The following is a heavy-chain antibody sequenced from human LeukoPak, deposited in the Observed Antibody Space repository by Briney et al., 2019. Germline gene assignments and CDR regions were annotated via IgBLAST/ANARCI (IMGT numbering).Heavy chain of an antibody. Sequence: PGRSLRLSCAASGFTFSSYAMHWVRQAPGKGLEWVAVISYDGSNKYYADSVKGRFTISRDNSKNTLYLQMNSLRAEDTAVYYCARDCSSTSCYIPSDAFDIWGQGTMVTVSS. V-gene: IGHV3-30-3*01. D-gene: IGHD2-2*02. CDR3: ARDCSSTSCYIPSDAFDI. J-gene: IGHJ3*02. CDR2: ISYDGSNK. CDR1: GFTFSSYA.